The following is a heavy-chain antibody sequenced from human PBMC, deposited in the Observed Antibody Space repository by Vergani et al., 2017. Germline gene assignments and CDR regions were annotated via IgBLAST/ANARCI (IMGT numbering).Heavy chain of an antibody. V-gene: IGHV3-21*01. J-gene: IGHJ2*01. CDR3: AREAVRGDFDL. D-gene: IGHD3-10*01. CDR2: ISSSSYI. Sequence: EVQLVESGGGLVKPGGSLRLSCAASGFTFSSYSMNWVRQAPGKGLEWVSSISSSSYIYYADSVKGRFTISRDNAKNSLYLQMNSLRAEDTAVYYCAREAVRGDFDLWGRGTLVTVSS. CDR1: GFTFSSYS.